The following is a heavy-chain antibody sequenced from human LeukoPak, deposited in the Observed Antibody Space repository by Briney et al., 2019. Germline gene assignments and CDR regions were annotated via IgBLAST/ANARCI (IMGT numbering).Heavy chain of an antibody. CDR2: ISGSGGST. CDR3: AKGGEWLVSSAFYYYYMDV. J-gene: IGHJ6*03. V-gene: IGHV3-23*01. CDR1: GFTFSNYG. D-gene: IGHD6-19*01. Sequence: PGGSLRPSCAASGFTFSNYGMSWVRQAPGKGLEWVSAISGSGGSTYYVDSVKGRFTISRDNSKNTLYLQMNSLRAEDTAVYYCAKGGEWLVSSAFYYYYMDVWGKGTTVTISS.